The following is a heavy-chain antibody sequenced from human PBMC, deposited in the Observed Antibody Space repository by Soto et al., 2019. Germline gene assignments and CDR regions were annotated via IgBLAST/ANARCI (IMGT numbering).Heavy chain of an antibody. D-gene: IGHD3-10*01. CDR2: IIPIFGTA. Sequence: KVSCKASGGTFSSYAISWVRQAPGQGLEWMGGIIPIFGTANYAQKFQGRVTITADESTSTAYMELSSLRSEDTAVYYCAKPYYGSGRSSTNDAFDIWGQGTMVTVSS. V-gene: IGHV1-69*01. CDR1: GGTFSSYA. J-gene: IGHJ3*02. CDR3: AKPYYGSGRSSTNDAFDI.